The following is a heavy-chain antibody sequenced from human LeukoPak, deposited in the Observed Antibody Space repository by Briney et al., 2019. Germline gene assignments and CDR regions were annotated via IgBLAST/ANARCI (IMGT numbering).Heavy chain of an antibody. CDR2: ISAYNGNT. CDR1: GYTFATYG. CDR3: ARTVGSNYRWFDP. Sequence: ASVKVSCKASGYTFATYGISWVRQAPGQGLEWMGWISAYNGNTNYAQKFRGRVTMTTDTSTSTAYMELRSLRSDDTAVYYCARTVGSNYRWFDPWGQGTLVTVSS. D-gene: IGHD1-26*01. V-gene: IGHV1-18*01. J-gene: IGHJ5*02.